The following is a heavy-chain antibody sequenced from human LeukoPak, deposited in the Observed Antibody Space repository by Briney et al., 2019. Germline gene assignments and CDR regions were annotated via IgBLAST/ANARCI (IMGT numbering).Heavy chain of an antibody. V-gene: IGHV3-66*03. CDR2: IYSDNT. CDR1: GFTVSSNS. CDR3: AKDWGYQLLEDNWFDP. D-gene: IGHD2-2*01. J-gene: IGHJ5*02. Sequence: GGSLGLSCTVSGFTVSSNSMSWVRQAPGKGLEWVSFIYSDNTHYSDSVKGRFTISRDNSKNTLYLQMNSLRAEDTAVYYCAKDWGYQLLEDNWFDPWGQGTLVTVSS.